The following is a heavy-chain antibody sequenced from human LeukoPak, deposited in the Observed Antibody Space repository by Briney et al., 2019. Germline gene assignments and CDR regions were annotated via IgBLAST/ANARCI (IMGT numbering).Heavy chain of an antibody. CDR1: GGSLSSGDYY. CDR3: ARVPTYYYDSSGYSFDY. D-gene: IGHD3-22*01. Sequence: SETLSLTCTVSGGSLSSGDYYWSWIRQPPGKGLEWIGYIYYSGSTYYNPSLKSRVTISVDTSKNQFSLKLSSVTAADTAVYYCARVPTYYYDSSGYSFDYWGQGTLVTVSS. CDR2: IYYSGST. V-gene: IGHV4-30-4*01. J-gene: IGHJ4*02.